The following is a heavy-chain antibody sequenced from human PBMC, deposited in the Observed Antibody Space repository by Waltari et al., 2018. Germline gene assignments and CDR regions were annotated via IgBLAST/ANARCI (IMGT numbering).Heavy chain of an antibody. CDR2: ISAHNGNT. CDR1: AYTFSTYG. CDR3: ATSVGGNMEFDN. D-gene: IGHD6-19*01. V-gene: IGHV1-18*01. J-gene: IGHJ1*01. Sequence: QAQLAQPEPEVKKPGASVKVSCKASAYTFSTYGITWVRQVPGQGLEWMGWISAHNGNTNHAQKFQDRVNLTTDTSTHTAYLEMRSLTADDTAVYYCATSVGGNMEFDNWGQGTLVTVSS.